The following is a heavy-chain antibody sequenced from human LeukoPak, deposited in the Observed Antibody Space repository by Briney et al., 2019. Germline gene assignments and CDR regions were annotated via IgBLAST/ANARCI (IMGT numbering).Heavy chain of an antibody. CDR2: IYTSGST. D-gene: IGHD6-13*01. CDR1: GGSISSYY. J-gene: IGHJ6*02. V-gene: IGHV4-4*07. CDR3: ARQQLAGGYYYAMDV. Sequence: KSSETLSLTCTVSGGSISSYYWSWIRQPAGKGLEWIGRIYTSGSTNYNPSLKSRVTMSVDTSKNQLSLILSSVTAADTAVYYCARQQLAGGYYYAMDVWGQGTTVTVSS.